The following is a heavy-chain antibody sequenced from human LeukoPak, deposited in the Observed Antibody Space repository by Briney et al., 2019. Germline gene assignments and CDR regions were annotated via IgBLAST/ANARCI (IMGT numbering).Heavy chain of an antibody. CDR1: GFTFSSYE. D-gene: IGHD3-10*01. V-gene: IGHV3-48*03. Sequence: PGGSLRLSCAASGFTFSSYEMNWVRQAPGKGLEWVSYISSSGSTIYYADSVKGRFTISRDNAKNSLYLQMNSLRAEDTAVYYCARDSLVRGVITRFDYWGQGTLDTVSS. CDR2: ISSSGSTI. CDR3: ARDSLVRGVITRFDY. J-gene: IGHJ4*02.